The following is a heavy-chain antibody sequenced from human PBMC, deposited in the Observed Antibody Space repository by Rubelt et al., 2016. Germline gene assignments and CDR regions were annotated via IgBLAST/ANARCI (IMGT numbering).Heavy chain of an antibody. CDR3: ARGGGHFDY. V-gene: IGHV3-7*03. CDR1: GFTFRNYW. J-gene: IGHJ4*02. CDR2: IRQDGSDK. Sequence: LVQPGGSLRLSCAASGFTFRNYWMSWVRQAPGKGLEWVANIRQDGSDKYYVDSVKGRFTVSRDNAKNSLYLQMNSLRDDDTAVYYCARGGGHFDYWGQGTLVTVSS.